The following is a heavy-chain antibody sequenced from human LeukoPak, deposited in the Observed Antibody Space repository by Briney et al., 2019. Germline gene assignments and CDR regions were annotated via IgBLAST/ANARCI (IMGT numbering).Heavy chain of an antibody. D-gene: IGHD4-11*01. J-gene: IGHJ2*01. CDR3: ARDSNDDPVWCFNL. CDR2: INPNSGGT. CDR1: GYTFTDYY. Sequence: ASVKVSCKASGYTFTDYYIHWVRQAPGQGLEWMGWINPNSGGTYYPQKFQGRVTMTRDTSINIAYMELSRLRSDDTAMYYCARDSNDDPVWCFNLWGRGTLVTVSS. V-gene: IGHV1-2*02.